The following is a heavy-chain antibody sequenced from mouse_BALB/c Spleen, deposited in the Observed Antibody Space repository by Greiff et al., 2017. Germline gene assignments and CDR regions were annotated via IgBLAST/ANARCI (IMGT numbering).Heavy chain of an antibody. Sequence: VQRVESGAELVRPGSSVKISCKASGYAFSSYWMNWVKQRPGQGLEWIGQIYPGDGDTNYNGKFKGKATLTADKSSSTAYMQLSSLTSEDSAVYFCARHDGYYVRAMDYWGQGTSVTVSS. CDR2: IYPGDGDT. CDR1: GYAFSSYW. J-gene: IGHJ4*01. CDR3: ARHDGYYVRAMDY. V-gene: IGHV1-80*01. D-gene: IGHD2-3*01.